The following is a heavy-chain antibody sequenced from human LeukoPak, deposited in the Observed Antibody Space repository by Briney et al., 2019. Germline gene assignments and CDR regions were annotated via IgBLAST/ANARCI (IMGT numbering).Heavy chain of an antibody. CDR1: GGSISSYY. V-gene: IGHV4-59*01. CDR3: ARQDHCSGGSCYDY. J-gene: IGHJ4*02. D-gene: IGHD2-15*01. CDR2: IYYSGST. Sequence: SETLSLTCTVSGGSISSYYWSWSRQPPGRGLEWMGYIYYSGSTNYNPSPKNGLTISVDTTTNQFSLQLSSVTAADTAVYYCARQDHCSGGSCYDYWGQGPLAPVSS.